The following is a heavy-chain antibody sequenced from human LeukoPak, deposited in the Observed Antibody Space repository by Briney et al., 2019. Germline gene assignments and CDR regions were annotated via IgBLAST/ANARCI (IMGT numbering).Heavy chain of an antibody. Sequence: GGPLRLSRVTSVFTFGNYALAWVRPPPGRGLQTVSYISNNSLRTYYADSVWGGFTVSRDNSRNTLSVDMKGLRVEDTHLYYCAKYRPLCTSTRCSGDYFDSWGQGTLVTVSS. CDR2: ISNNSLRT. CDR3: AKYRPLCTSTRCSGDYFDS. CDR1: VFTFGNYA. J-gene: IGHJ4*02. V-gene: IGHV3-23*05. D-gene: IGHD2-8*01.